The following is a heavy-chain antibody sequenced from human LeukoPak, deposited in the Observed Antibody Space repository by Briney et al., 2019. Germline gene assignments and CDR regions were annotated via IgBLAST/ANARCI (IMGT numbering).Heavy chain of an antibody. CDR2: IYYSGST. J-gene: IGHJ3*02. Sequence: SETLSLTCTVSGGSISSYYWSWIRQPPGKGLEWIGYIYYSGSTNYNPSLKSRVTISVDTSKNQFSLKLSSVTAADTAVYYCASLPVYYDFWSGYSPDAFDIWGQGTMVTVSS. V-gene: IGHV4-59*08. CDR3: ASLPVYYDFWSGYSPDAFDI. CDR1: GGSISSYY. D-gene: IGHD3-3*01.